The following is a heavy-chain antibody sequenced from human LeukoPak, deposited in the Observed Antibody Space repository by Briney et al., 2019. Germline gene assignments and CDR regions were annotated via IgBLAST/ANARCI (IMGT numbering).Heavy chain of an antibody. D-gene: IGHD3-3*01. CDR1: GFTFSTSA. CDR2: FDPEDGET. V-gene: IGHV1-24*01. Sequence: GGSLRLSCAASGFTFSTSAMTWVRQAPGKGLEWMGGFDPEDGETIYAQKFQGRVTMTEDTSTDTAYMELSSLRSEDTAVYYCAMYKPWSGYSPGVLYYGMDVWGQGTTVTVSS. J-gene: IGHJ6*02. CDR3: AMYKPWSGYSPGVLYYGMDV.